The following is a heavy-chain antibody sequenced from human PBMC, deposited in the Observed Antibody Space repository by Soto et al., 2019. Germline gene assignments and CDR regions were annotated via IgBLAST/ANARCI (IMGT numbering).Heavy chain of an antibody. D-gene: IGHD2-15*01. CDR1: GGAFSNYL. J-gene: IGHJ6*02. CDR2: ISPIFGSG. V-gene: IGHV1-69*01. Sequence: QVQLVQSGAEVKKPGSSVKVSCKASGGAFSNYLISWVRRAPGQGLEWMGGISPIFGSGNYAQKFLGRVTITADESTSTAHMELSSLRSEDMAIYYCARSYQVVAASTSSFYYGMDIWGQGTTVTVSS. CDR3: ARSYQVVAASTSSFYYGMDI.